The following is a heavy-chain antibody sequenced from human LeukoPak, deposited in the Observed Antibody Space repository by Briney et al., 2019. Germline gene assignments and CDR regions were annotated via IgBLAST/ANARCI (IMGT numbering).Heavy chain of an antibody. CDR1: GGSISSSSYY. V-gene: IGHV4-39*01. CDR3: ARRRVPPPSELDP. Sequence: PAQTLSLTCTVSGGSISSSSYYWGWIRQPPGKGLEWIGSIYYSGSTYYNPSLKSRVTISVDTSKNQFSLKLSSVTAADTAVYYCARRRVPPPSELDPWGQGTLVTVSS. CDR2: IYYSGST. D-gene: IGHD2-2*01. J-gene: IGHJ5*02.